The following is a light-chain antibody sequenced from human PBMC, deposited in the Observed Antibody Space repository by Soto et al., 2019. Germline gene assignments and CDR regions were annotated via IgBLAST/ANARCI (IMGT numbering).Light chain of an antibody. J-gene: IGKJ4*01. CDR1: QGISSW. CDR2: GAS. CDR3: QXXNSFPLT. Sequence: DIQMTQSPSSVSASVGDRVTITCRASQGISSWLAWYQQKPGKAPKLLIYGASSLQSGVPSRFSGSGSGTDFXLTISXXQPXDFATXXXQXXNSFPLTFGGGTEVEIK. V-gene: IGKV1D-12*01.